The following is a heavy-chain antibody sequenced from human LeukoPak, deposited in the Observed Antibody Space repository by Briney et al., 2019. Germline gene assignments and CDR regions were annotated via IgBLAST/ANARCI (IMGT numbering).Heavy chain of an antibody. CDR2: IYTSGST. Sequence: SETLSLTCTVSGGSISTDYWTWIRQPAGKGLEWIRLIYTSGSTNYNPSLKSRVTMSVDTSKNQFSLKLTSVTAADTAVYYCASDFSYWGQGTLVTVSS. CDR3: ASDFSY. CDR1: GGSISTDY. J-gene: IGHJ4*02. V-gene: IGHV4-4*07.